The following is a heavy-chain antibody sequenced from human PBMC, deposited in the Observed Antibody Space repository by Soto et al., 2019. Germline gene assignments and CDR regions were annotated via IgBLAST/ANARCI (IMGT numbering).Heavy chain of an antibody. D-gene: IGHD3-3*01. V-gene: IGHV4-34*01. J-gene: IGHJ3*02. CDR3: ARGKLTYYDFWNGYYRRRDAFDI. CDR1: GGSFSGYY. CDR2: INHSGST. Sequence: SETLSLTCAVYGGSFSGYYWSWIRQPPGKGLEWIGEINHSGSTNYNPSLKSRVTISVDTSKNQFSLKLSSVTAADTAVYYCARGKLTYYDFWNGYYRRRDAFDIWGQGTMVTVSS.